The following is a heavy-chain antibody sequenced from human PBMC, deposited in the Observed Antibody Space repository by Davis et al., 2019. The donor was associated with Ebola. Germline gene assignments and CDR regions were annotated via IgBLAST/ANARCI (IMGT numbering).Heavy chain of an antibody. Sequence: SETLSLTCAVYGGSFSGYYWSWIRQPPGKGLEWIGEINHSGSTYYNPSLKGRVTISVDRSKNQFSLKLSSVTAADTAVYYCARGFYGSGSYALGYYGMDVWGQGTTVTVSS. D-gene: IGHD3-10*01. CDR3: ARGFYGSGSYALGYYGMDV. V-gene: IGHV4-34*01. CDR2: INHSGST. J-gene: IGHJ6*02. CDR1: GGSFSGYY.